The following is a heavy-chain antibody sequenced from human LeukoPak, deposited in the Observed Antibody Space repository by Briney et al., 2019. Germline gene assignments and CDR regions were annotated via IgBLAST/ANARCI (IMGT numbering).Heavy chain of an antibody. V-gene: IGHV1-18*01. CDR1: GYTFTSYG. J-gene: IGHJ3*02. CDR2: ISAYNGNT. CDR3: ARDRAYCGGDCYSGDAFDI. D-gene: IGHD2-21*02. Sequence: ASVKVSCKASGYTFTSYGISWVRQAPGQGLEWMGWISAYNGNTNYAQKLQGRVTMTTDTSTSTAYMELRSLRSDDTAVYYCARDRAYCGGDCYSGDAFDIWGQGTTVTVSS.